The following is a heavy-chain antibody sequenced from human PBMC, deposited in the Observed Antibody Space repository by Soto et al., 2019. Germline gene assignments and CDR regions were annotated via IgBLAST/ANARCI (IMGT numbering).Heavy chain of an antibody. V-gene: IGHV1-18*01. CDR2: ISAYNGNT. Sequence: ASVKVSCKASGYTFTSYGISWVRQAPGQGLEWMGWISAYNGNTNYAQKLQGRVTMTTDTSTSTAYMELRSLRSDDTAVYYCAREKESYCSGGSCYESVWFDPWGQGTLVTVSS. CDR3: AREKESYCSGGSCYESVWFDP. D-gene: IGHD2-15*01. J-gene: IGHJ5*02. CDR1: GYTFTSYG.